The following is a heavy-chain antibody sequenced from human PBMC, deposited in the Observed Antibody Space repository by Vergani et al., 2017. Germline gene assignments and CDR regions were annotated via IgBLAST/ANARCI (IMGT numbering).Heavy chain of an antibody. CDR1: GFTFGDYA. J-gene: IGHJ6*03. Sequence: EVQLVESGGGLVQPGRSLRLSCTASGFTFGDYAMSWVRQAPGQGLEWVGFIRSKAYGGTTEYAASVKGRFTISRDDSKSIAYLQMNSLKTEDTAVYYCTRRVVIAKYYYYYMDVWGKGTTVTVSS. V-gene: IGHV3-49*04. CDR3: TRRVVIAKYYYYYMDV. D-gene: IGHD3-3*01. CDR2: IRSKAYGGTT.